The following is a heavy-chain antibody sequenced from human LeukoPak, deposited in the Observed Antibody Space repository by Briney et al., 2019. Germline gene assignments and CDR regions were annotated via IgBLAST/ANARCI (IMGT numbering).Heavy chain of an antibody. J-gene: IGHJ3*01. Sequence: GGSLRLSCAASGFTLSSFGMTWVRLASGKRLEWVSSITGAGGGTLYADSVKGRVTISRDNSKNTLYPQMNSLRAEDTAIYYCGRDPNGDYLGAFDFWGPGTMVAVSS. CDR2: ITGAGGGT. V-gene: IGHV3-23*01. CDR3: GRDPNGDYLGAFDF. D-gene: IGHD2-21*02. CDR1: GFTLSSFG.